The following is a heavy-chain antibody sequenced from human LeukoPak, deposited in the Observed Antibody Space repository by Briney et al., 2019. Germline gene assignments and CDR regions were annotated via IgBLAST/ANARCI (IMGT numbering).Heavy chain of an antibody. J-gene: IGHJ4*02. CDR2: IKQDGSEK. V-gene: IGHV3-7*01. Sequence: GGSLRLSCEASGFTFSSHWMSWVRQAPGKGLEWVANIKQDGSEKYYVDSVKGRFTISRDNAKNSLYLQMNSLRAEDTAVYYCARDGDIVGGTVVDYWGQGTLVTVSS. D-gene: IGHD1-26*01. CDR3: ARDGDIVGGTVVDY. CDR1: GFTFSSHW.